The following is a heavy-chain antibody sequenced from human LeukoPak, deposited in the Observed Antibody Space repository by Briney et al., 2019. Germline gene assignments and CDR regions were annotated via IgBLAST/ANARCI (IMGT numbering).Heavy chain of an antibody. V-gene: IGHV3-11*04. D-gene: IGHD1-1*01. J-gene: IGHJ3*02. CDR2: ISSSGSTI. Sequence: GGSLRLSRAASGFTFSDYYMSWIRQAPGKGLEWVSYISSSGSTIYYADSVKGRFTISRDNAKNSLYLQMNSLRAEDTAVYYCARDRTTGTTGDAFDIWGQGTMVTVSS. CDR3: ARDRTTGTTGDAFDI. CDR1: GFTFSDYY.